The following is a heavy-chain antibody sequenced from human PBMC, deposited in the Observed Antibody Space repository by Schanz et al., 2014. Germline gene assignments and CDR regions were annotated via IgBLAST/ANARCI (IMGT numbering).Heavy chain of an antibody. D-gene: IGHD4-17*01. Sequence: EVQLLASGGGLVQPGGSLRLTCLTSGFTFTDHAMSWVRQAPGKGLEWVSTISGLGEATFYSDSVKGRFTVSRDNSKNTLYLQMNSLRAEDTALYYCAKDPHKDYGGKPQALDIWGQGTMVTVSS. CDR2: ISGLGEAT. CDR3: AKDPHKDYGGKPQALDI. J-gene: IGHJ3*02. V-gene: IGHV3-23*01. CDR1: GFTFTDHA.